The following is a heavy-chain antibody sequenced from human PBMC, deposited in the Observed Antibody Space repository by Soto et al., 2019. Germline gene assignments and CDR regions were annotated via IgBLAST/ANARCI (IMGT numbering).Heavy chain of an antibody. CDR3: ARRRYLDY. Sequence: EVQLVESGGGLVKPGGSLRISCAASGFTFSSYSMNWVRQAPGKGLEWVSSISRSSSYIYYADSVKGRFTISRDNAKNSLYLPMNSLRAEDTDVYYCARRRYLDYWGQGTLDTVS. J-gene: IGHJ4*02. CDR2: ISRSSSYI. D-gene: IGHD3-9*01. V-gene: IGHV3-21*04. CDR1: GFTFSSYS.